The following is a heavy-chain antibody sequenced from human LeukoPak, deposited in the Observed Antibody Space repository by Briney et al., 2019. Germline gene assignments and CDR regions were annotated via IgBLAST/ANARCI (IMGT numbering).Heavy chain of an antibody. D-gene: IGHD5-18*01. J-gene: IGHJ1*01. Sequence: PGGSLRLSYAASGFTFSTYSMSWVRQAPGKGLEWVSAISGSGGSTYFADSVRGRFSISRDNSKNTLYLQMNSLRADDTAVYYCAKGDSYGSKYFQHWGQGTLVTVSS. V-gene: IGHV3-23*01. CDR3: AKGDSYGSKYFQH. CDR2: ISGSGGST. CDR1: GFTFSTYS.